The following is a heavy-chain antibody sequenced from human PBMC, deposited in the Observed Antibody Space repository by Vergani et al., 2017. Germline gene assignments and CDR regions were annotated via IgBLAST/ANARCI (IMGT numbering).Heavy chain of an antibody. CDR2: ISWNSGSI. V-gene: IGHV3-9*01. D-gene: IGHD3-22*01. CDR1: GFTFDDYA. CDR3: AKSSGRDYYDSSGAFDY. Sequence: EVQLVESGGGLVQPGRSLRLSCAASGFTFDDYAMHWVRQAPGKGLEWVSGISWNSGSIGYADSVKGRFTISRDNAKNSLYLQMNSLRAEDTALYYCAKSSGRDYYDSSGAFDYWGQGTLVTVSS. J-gene: IGHJ4*02.